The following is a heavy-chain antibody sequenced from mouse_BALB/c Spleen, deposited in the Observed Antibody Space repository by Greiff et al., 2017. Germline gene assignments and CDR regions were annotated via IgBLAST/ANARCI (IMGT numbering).Heavy chain of an antibody. CDR3: ARDWYYFDY. CDR2: IWAGGST. Sequence: QVQLKQSGPGLVAPSQSLSITCTVSGFSLTSYGVHWVRQPPGKGLEWLGVIWAGGSTNYNSALMSRLSISKDNSKSQVFLKMNSLQTDDTDMYYCARDWYYFDYWGQGTTLTVSS. CDR1: GFSLTSYG. V-gene: IGHV2-9*02. J-gene: IGHJ2*01.